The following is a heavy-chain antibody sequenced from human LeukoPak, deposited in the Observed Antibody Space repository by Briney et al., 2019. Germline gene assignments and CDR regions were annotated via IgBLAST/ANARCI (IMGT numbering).Heavy chain of an antibody. Sequence: SETLSLTCTVSGGSISSSSYYWGWIRQPPGKGLEWIGSIYYSGSTYYNPSLKSRVTISVDKSKNQFSLKLSSVTAADTAVYYCAREVYDSSGNGFDIWGQGTMVTVSS. V-gene: IGHV4-39*07. D-gene: IGHD3-22*01. CDR2: IYYSGST. CDR3: AREVYDSSGNGFDI. CDR1: GGSISSSSYY. J-gene: IGHJ3*02.